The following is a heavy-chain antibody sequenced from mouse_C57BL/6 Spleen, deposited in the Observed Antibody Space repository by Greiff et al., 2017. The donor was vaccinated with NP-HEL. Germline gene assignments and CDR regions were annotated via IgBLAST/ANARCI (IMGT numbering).Heavy chain of an antibody. D-gene: IGHD2-4*01. Sequence: EVQLQQSGAELVKPGASVKLSCTASGFNIKDYYMHWVKQRTEQGLEWIGRIDPEDGETKYAPKFQGKATITADTSSNTADLQLSSLTSEDTAVYYCASRIYYDYDDWFAYWGQGTLVTVSA. J-gene: IGHJ3*01. CDR3: ASRIYYDYDDWFAY. V-gene: IGHV14-2*01. CDR1: GFNIKDYY. CDR2: IDPEDGET.